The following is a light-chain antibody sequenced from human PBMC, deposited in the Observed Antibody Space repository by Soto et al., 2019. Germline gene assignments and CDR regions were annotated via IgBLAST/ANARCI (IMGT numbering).Light chain of an antibody. V-gene: IGLV2-8*01. CDR3: TSYTGSNVV. J-gene: IGLJ2*01. CDR1: SSDVGRYNY. CDR2: EVT. Sequence: QSALTQPPSASGSPGQSVTISCTGPSSDVGRYNYVSWYQQHPGKAPKLMIYEVTKLPSGVPDRFSGSKSGNTASLSVSGLQAEDEADYYCTSYTGSNVVFGGGTKLTVL.